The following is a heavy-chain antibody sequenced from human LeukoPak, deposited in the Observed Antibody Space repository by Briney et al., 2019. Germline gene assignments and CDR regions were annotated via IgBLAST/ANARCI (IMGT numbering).Heavy chain of an antibody. Sequence: GGSLRLSCAASGFTFSDYYMSWIRQAPGKGLEWVSYISSSSSYINYADSVKGRFTISRDNAKNSLYLQMNSLRAEDTAVYYCARDRYILTGYYYFDYWAQGTLVTVSS. CDR3: ARDRYILTGYYYFDY. CDR1: GFTFSDYY. V-gene: IGHV3-11*06. D-gene: IGHD3-9*01. CDR2: ISSSSSYI. J-gene: IGHJ4*02.